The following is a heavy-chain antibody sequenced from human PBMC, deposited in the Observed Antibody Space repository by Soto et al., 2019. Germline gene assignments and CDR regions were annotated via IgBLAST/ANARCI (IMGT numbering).Heavy chain of an antibody. CDR3: AREDESSGYAGTFHH. CDR1: GFTFSSYV. V-gene: IGHV3-30-3*01. D-gene: IGHD3-22*01. CDR2: IAKDGSVK. Sequence: QVQLVESGGAVVQPGRSLSLSCAVSGFTFSSYVMHWVRQAPGTGLEWVAGIAKDGSVKHYSDSVKDRFTISRDNSRSALNLQMNNLRGEDTAVYYCAREDESSGYAGTFHHWGQGTLVTVAS. J-gene: IGHJ1*01.